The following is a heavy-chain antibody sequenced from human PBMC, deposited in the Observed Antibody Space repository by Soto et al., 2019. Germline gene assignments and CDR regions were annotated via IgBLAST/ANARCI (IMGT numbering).Heavy chain of an antibody. CDR3: ARARGYCSGGSCYPTDY. D-gene: IGHD2-15*01. J-gene: IGHJ4*02. CDR1: GYTFINYY. V-gene: IGHV1-18*01. CDR2: ISAYNGNT. Sequence: ASVKVSCKASGYTFINYYMHWVRQAPGQGLEWMGWISAYNGNTNYAQKLQGRVTMTTDTSTSTAYMELRSLRSDDTAVYYCARARGYCSGGSCYPTDYWGQGTLVTVSS.